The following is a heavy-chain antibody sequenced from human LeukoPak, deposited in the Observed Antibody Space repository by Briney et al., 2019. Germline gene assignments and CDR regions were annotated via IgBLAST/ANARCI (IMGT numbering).Heavy chain of an antibody. V-gene: IGHV1-2*06. D-gene: IGHD5-24*01. CDR1: GYTFTGYY. CDR3: ARVGDGLSDAFDI. J-gene: IGHJ3*02. Sequence: ASVKVSCKASGYTFTGYYMNWVRQAPGQGLEWLGRINPNTGGTNYAQNFQGRVTMTRDTSISTAYMELSRLRSDDTAVYYCARVGDGLSDAFDIWGQGTMVTVSS. CDR2: INPNTGGT.